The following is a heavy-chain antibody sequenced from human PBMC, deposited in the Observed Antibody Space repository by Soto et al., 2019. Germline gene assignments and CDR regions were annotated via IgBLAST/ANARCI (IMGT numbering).Heavy chain of an antibody. J-gene: IGHJ6*02. CDR3: ARDNFVDPYYNYGMDV. D-gene: IGHD1-20*01. Sequence: PGGSLRLSCAASGFTFSSYEMNWVRQAPGKGLEWVSYISSSGSTIYYADSVKGRFTVSRDNAKNSLYLQMNSLRAEDTAVYYCARDNFVDPYYNYGMDVWGQGTTVTVSS. V-gene: IGHV3-48*03. CDR1: GFTFSSYE. CDR2: ISSSGSTI.